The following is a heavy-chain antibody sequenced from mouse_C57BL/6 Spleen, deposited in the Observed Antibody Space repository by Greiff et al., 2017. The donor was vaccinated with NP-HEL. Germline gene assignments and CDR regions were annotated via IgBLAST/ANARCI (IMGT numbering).Heavy chain of an antibody. Sequence: DVHLVESGGGLVKPGGSLKLSCAASGFTFSDYGMHWVRQAPEKGLEWVAYISSGSSTIYYADTVKGRFTISRDNAKNTLFLQMTSLRSEDTAMYYCAKGRFDYGGQGTTLTVSS. D-gene: IGHD3-3*01. V-gene: IGHV5-17*01. J-gene: IGHJ2*01. CDR3: AKGRFDY. CDR2: ISSGSSTI. CDR1: GFTFSDYG.